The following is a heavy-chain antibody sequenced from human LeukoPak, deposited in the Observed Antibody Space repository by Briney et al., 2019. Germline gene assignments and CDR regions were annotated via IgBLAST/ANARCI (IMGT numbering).Heavy chain of an antibody. CDR3: ARGLIAVAGTVDY. J-gene: IGHJ4*02. CDR2: INHSGST. V-gene: IGHV4-34*01. Sequence: SETLSLTCSVSGYSITNGYYWSWIRQPPGKGLEWIGEINHSGSTNYNPTLKSRVTISVDTSKNQFSLRLSSVTAADTAVYYCARGLIAVAGTVDYWGQGTLVTVSS. D-gene: IGHD6-19*01. CDR1: GYSITNGYY.